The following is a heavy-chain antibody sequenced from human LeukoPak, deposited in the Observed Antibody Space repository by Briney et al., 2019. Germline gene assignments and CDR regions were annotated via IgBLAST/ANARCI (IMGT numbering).Heavy chain of an antibody. CDR3: ARWGGTRQYYFDY. CDR2: TRFDGSIK. D-gene: IGHD1-1*01. V-gene: IGHV3-33*01. Sequence: PGGSLRLSSAVSGFIFSDYGFHWVRQAPGKGLEWVAVTRFDGSIKQYAGSVKGRFTISRDDSKSTLYLQMNSLKSEDTAVYYCARWGGTRQYYFDYWGRGTLVTVSS. J-gene: IGHJ4*02. CDR1: GFIFSDYG.